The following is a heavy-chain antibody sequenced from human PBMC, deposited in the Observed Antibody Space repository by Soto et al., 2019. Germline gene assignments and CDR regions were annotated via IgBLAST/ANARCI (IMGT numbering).Heavy chain of an antibody. V-gene: IGHV2-70*11. CDR3: ARILDGYKLTDYYYGMDV. Sequence: SGPTLVNPTQTLTLTCTFSGFSLSTSGMCVSWIRQPPGKALELLARIDWDDDKYYSTSLKTRLTISKDTSKNQVVLTMTNMDPVDTATYYCARILDGYKLTDYYYGMDVWGQGTTVTVSS. J-gene: IGHJ6*02. D-gene: IGHD5-12*01. CDR1: GFSLSTSGMC. CDR2: IDWDDDK.